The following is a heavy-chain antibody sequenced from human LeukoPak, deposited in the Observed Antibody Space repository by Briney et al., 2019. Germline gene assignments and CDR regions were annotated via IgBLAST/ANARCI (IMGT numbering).Heavy chain of an antibody. Sequence: QAGGSLRLSCAVSGFTFNSYATSWVRQAPGKGLEWVSGISGSGGNTYYADSVKGRFTISRDNSKNTLYLQMNSLRAEDTAVYYCAKNRGYYGSGSYYFDYWGQGTLVTVSS. V-gene: IGHV3-23*01. CDR2: ISGSGGNT. D-gene: IGHD3-10*01. J-gene: IGHJ4*02. CDR3: AKNRGYYGSGSYYFDY. CDR1: GFTFNSYA.